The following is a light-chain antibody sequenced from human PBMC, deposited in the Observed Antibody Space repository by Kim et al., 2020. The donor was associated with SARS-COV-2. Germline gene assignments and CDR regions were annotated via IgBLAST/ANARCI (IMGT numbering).Light chain of an antibody. CDR1: QNIRSY. CDR3: QQRSSWPPA. J-gene: IGKJ1*01. Sequence: SAGETATLTCRASQNIRSYLAWYQQKPGQAPRLLIHDTSNRATGVPARFSGSGSGTDFTLTISSLEPEDFAVYYCQQRSSWPPAFGQGTKVDIK. V-gene: IGKV3-11*01. CDR2: DTS.